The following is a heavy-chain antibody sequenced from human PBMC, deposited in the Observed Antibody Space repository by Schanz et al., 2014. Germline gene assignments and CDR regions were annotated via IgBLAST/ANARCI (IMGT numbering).Heavy chain of an antibody. CDR3: TQDLFGHYDSSSCSDCYYYGMDV. Sequence: EVQLVESGGGLIQPGGSLRLSCAVSGFSVSTNYMSWARQAPGKGLEWISSLYINAGSTRYADSVKGRFTISRDNSKNTRSLQVSRLRAEDTAVDYWTQDLFGHYDSSSCSDCYYYGMDVWGQGTAVTVSS. V-gene: IGHV3-66*03. J-gene: IGHJ6*02. CDR1: GFSVSTNY. D-gene: IGHD3-22*01. CDR2: LYINAGST.